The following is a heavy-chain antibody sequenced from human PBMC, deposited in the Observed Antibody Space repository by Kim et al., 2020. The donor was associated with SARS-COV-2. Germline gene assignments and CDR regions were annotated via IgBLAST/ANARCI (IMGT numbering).Heavy chain of an antibody. CDR3: ARAVGETLNYYYYYMDV. Sequence: GGSLRLSCAASGFTVSSNYMSWVRQAPGKGLEWVSVIYSGGSTYYADSVKGRFTISRDNSKNTLYLQMNSLRAEDTAVYYCARAVGETLNYYYYYMDVWGKGTTVTVSS. V-gene: IGHV3-53*01. J-gene: IGHJ6*03. CDR2: IYSGGST. CDR1: GFTVSSNY. D-gene: IGHD3-10*01.